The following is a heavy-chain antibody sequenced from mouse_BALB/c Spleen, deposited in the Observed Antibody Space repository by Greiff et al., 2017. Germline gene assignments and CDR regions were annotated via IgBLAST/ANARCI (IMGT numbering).Heavy chain of an antibody. V-gene: IGHV5-17*02. CDR3: ARLLRLQAMDY. Sequence: EVQLVESGGGLVQPGGSRKLSCAASGFTFSSFGMHWVRQAPEKGLEWVAYISSGSSTIYYADTVKGRFTISRDNPKNTLFLQMTSLRSEDTAMYYCARLLRLQAMDYWGQGTSVTVSS. CDR1: GFTFSSFG. J-gene: IGHJ4*01. CDR2: ISSGSSTI. D-gene: IGHD1-2*01.